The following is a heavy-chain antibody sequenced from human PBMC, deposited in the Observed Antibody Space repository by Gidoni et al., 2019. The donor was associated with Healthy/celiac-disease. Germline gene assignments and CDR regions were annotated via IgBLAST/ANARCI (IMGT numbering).Heavy chain of an antibody. CDR1: GASVSSHRAA. J-gene: IGHJ6*02. CDR3: AREPTYSSGWSPAGSVGDYYYYGMDV. Sequence: QVQLQQSGPGLVKPSQTLSLTCAISGASVSSHRAAWHWIRQSPSRGLEWLGRTYYRSSWYNDYAVSVRGRITINPDTSRNHFSLLLDSVTPEDSALYYCAREPTYSSGWSPAGSVGDYYYYGMDVWGQGTTVTVSS. D-gene: IGHD6-19*01. CDR2: TYYRSSWYN. V-gene: IGHV6-1*01.